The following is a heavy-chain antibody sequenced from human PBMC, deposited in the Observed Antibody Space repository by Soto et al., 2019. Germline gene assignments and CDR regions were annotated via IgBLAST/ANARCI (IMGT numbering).Heavy chain of an antibody. CDR3: ARAPSGDKVDY. J-gene: IGHJ4*02. D-gene: IGHD7-27*01. V-gene: IGHV4-30-4*01. CDR2: IYDGGTT. CDR1: GGSISSAAYC. Sequence: QVQLQESGPRLVSPSQTLSLTCTVSGGSISSAAYCWSWSRQSPDKGLEWIGHIYDGGTTYSSPSLNGQVTTSADTSETKFHQKLNSVSAADTAVYYCARAPSGDKVDYWSQGIQVTVSS.